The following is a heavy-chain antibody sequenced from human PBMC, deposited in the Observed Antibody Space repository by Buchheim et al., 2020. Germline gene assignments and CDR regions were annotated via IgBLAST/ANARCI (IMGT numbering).Heavy chain of an antibody. CDR3: ARGGLTGTSWDAFDI. D-gene: IGHD1-7*01. V-gene: IGHV3-21*02. J-gene: IGHJ3*02. CDR2: VSSSGSFI. CDR1: GFTFSDYA. Sequence: EVQLVESGGGLVKPGGSLRLSCAASGFTFSDYAINWVRQAPGKGLEWVSSVSSSGSFIYYADSVKGRFTISSDNAKNSLYLQMSSLRAEDAAVYYCARGGLTGTSWDAFDIWGQGT.